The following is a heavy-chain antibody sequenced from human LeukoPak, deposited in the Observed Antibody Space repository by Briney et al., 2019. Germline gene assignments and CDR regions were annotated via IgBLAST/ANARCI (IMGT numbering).Heavy chain of an antibody. CDR3: ARTPNILTGYSPYYYYYYMDV. Sequence: SETLSLTCTVSGGSISSYYWSWIRQPAGKGLEGIGRIYTSGSTNYNPSLKSRVTMSVDTSKNQFSLKLSSVTAADTAVYYCARTPNILTGYSPYYYYYYMDVWGKGTTVTVSS. CDR1: GGSISSYY. CDR2: IYTSGST. D-gene: IGHD3-9*01. J-gene: IGHJ6*03. V-gene: IGHV4-4*07.